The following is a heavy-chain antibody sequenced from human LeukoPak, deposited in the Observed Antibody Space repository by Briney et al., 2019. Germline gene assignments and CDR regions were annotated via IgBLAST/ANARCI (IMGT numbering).Heavy chain of an antibody. J-gene: IGHJ4*02. CDR2: IYYSGST. CDR3: ARLVWVVRYYILTGYYTFDY. V-gene: IGHV4-39*01. Sequence: SETLSLTCTVSGGSISSSSYYWGWIRQPPWKGLEWIGSIYYSGSTYYNSSLKSRVTTSVDTSKNQFSLKLSSVTAADTAVYYCARLVWVVRYYILTGYYTFDYWGQGTLVTVSS. D-gene: IGHD3-9*01. CDR1: GGSISSSSYY.